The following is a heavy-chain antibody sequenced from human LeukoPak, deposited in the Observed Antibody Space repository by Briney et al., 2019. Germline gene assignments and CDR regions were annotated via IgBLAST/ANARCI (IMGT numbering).Heavy chain of an antibody. Sequence: TPSETLSLTCTVSGGSIFSHYWNWIRQPPGKGLEWIGYISDSGSTNYNPSLNSRVTILIDTSSNQFSLKLTSVTAADTAVYYCARVTYYYDGSGYRGFDNWGQGTPVTVSS. CDR2: ISDSGST. J-gene: IGHJ4*02. D-gene: IGHD3-22*01. CDR3: ARVTYYYDGSGYRGFDN. CDR1: GGSIFSHY. V-gene: IGHV4-59*11.